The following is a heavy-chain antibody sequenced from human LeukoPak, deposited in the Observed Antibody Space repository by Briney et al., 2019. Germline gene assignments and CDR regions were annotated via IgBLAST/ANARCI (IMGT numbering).Heavy chain of an antibody. CDR1: GFTVSSNY. J-gene: IGHJ4*02. D-gene: IGHD6-19*01. V-gene: IGHV3-53*05. CDR3: AREPSPPGVAGPEFDY. CDR2: IYSGGST. Sequence: GGSLRLSCAASGFTVSSNYMSWVRQAPGKGLEWVSVIYSGGSTYYADSVKGRFTISRDNSKNTLYLQMNSLRAEDTAVYYCAREPSPPGVAGPEFDYWGQGTLVTVSS.